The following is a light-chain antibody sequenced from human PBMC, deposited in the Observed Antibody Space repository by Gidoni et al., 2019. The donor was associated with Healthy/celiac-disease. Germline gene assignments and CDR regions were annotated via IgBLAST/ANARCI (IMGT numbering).Light chain of an antibody. CDR1: KLGDKY. J-gene: IGLJ2*01. CDR2: QDS. CDR3: QAWDSSTVV. Sequence: SYELTQPHSLSVSPGQTASITCSGDKLGDKYACWYQQKPGQSPVLVIYQDSKRPSGIPERFSGSNSGHTATLTISGTQAMDEADYYCQAWDSSTVVFGGGTKLTVL. V-gene: IGLV3-1*01.